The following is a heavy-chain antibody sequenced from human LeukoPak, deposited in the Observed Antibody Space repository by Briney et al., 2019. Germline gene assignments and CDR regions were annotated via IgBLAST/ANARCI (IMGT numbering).Heavy chain of an antibody. V-gene: IGHV1-69*13. J-gene: IGHJ5*02. D-gene: IGHD6-19*01. CDR1: GGTFSSYA. CDR3: ARDYLAVAENNWFDP. CDR2: IIPIFGTA. Sequence: SVKVSCKASGGTFSSYAISWVRQAPGQGLEWMGGIIPIFGTANYAQKFQGRATITADESTSTAYMELSSLRSEDTAVYYCARDYLAVAENNWFDPWGQGTLVTVSS.